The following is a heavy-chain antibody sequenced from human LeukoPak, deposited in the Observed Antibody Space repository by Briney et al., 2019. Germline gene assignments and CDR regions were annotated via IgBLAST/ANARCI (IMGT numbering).Heavy chain of an antibody. D-gene: IGHD3-9*01. CDR3: ARGDDDILTGYYKAYDAFDI. CDR1: GFTFSSHS. V-gene: IGHV3-48*01. J-gene: IGHJ3*02. CDR2: ISRSGNTI. Sequence: GGSLRLSCAASGFTFSSHSMNWVRQAPGKGLEWVSYISRSGNTIYYADSVKGRFTISRDNAKNSLYLQMNSLRAEDTAVYYCARGDDDILTGYYKAYDAFDIWGQGTMVTVSS.